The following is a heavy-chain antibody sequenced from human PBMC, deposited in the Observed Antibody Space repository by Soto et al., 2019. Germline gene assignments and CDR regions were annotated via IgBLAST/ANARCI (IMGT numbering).Heavy chain of an antibody. Sequence: GASVKVSCKASGYTFTSYYMHWVRQAPGQGLEWMGIINPSGGSTSYAQKFQGRVTMTRDTSTSTVYMELSSLRSEDTAVYYCARDRDIAAAGTDYYYYGMDVWGQGTTVTVSS. D-gene: IGHD6-13*01. CDR3: ARDRDIAAAGTDYYYYGMDV. J-gene: IGHJ6*02. CDR2: INPSGGST. V-gene: IGHV1-46*01. CDR1: GYTFTSYY.